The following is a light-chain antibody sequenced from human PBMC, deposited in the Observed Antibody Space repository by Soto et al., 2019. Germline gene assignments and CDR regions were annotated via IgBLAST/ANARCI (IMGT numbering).Light chain of an antibody. J-gene: IGKJ4*01. CDR1: QSVSSN. Sequence: VLTHSPATLSFTTGERATLSCRASQSVSSNLAWYQQKPGQAPRLLIYDASNRATGIPARFSGSGSGTDFTLTISSLQPEDFAVYYCHQRSNWPPTFGGGTKADIK. V-gene: IGKV3-11*01. CDR3: HQRSNWPPT. CDR2: DAS.